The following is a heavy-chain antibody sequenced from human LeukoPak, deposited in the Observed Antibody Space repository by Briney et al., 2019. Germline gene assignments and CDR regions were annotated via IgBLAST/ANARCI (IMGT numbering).Heavy chain of an antibody. Sequence: PGGSLTLSCPATGSTFSSYAMSWIRQAPGKGLEWVSAIIGSGGTTYYADSVKGRFTISRDNSRDTLYLQVNSLRAEDTAVYYCAKGYYDYVWGSYYFDYWGQGTLVTVSS. D-gene: IGHD3-16*01. CDR1: GSTFSSYA. CDR2: IIGSGGTT. J-gene: IGHJ4*02. V-gene: IGHV3-23*01. CDR3: AKGYYDYVWGSYYFDY.